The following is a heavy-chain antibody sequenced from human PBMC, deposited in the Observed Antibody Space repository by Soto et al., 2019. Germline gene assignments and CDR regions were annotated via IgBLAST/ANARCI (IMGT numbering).Heavy chain of an antibody. CDR2: FFPIFGTS. CDR1: GGPFSSYT. V-gene: IGHV1-69*01. J-gene: IGHJ4*02. CDR3: AGESRSGIIYRFF. D-gene: IGHD1-26*01. Sequence: QVQLVQSGAEVKKPGSSVKVSCKASGGPFSSYTFTWVRQAPGEGIEWVGGFFPIFGTSNYAQRFQGRVTITADESTRTVYMQVNNHTSEDTAFYYSAGESRSGIIYRFFWGQGTLLTVSS.